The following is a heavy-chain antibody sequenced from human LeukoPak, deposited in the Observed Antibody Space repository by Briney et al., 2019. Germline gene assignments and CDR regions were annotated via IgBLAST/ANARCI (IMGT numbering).Heavy chain of an antibody. D-gene: IGHD2-2*01. J-gene: IGHJ4*02. CDR3: ARDGPDCSSTSCYGY. CDR2: IIPIFGTT. Sequence: SVKVSCKASGGTFSSYAISWVRQAPGQGLEWMGGIIPIFGTTNYAQKFQGRVTMTADESTSTAYMELSSLRSEDTAVYYCARDGPDCSSTSCYGYWGQGTLVTVSP. CDR1: GGTFSSYA. V-gene: IGHV1-69*13.